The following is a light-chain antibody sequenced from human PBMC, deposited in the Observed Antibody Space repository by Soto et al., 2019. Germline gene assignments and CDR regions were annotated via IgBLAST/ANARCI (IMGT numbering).Light chain of an antibody. CDR2: DVR. CDR3: SSYTSSSTVI. Sequence: QSVLTQPASMSGSPGQSITISCTGTSSDIGGYNYISWYQQLPGKAPKFIIYDVRNRPSGVSNRFSGPRSGNTASLTISGLQAEDEADYYCSSYTSSSTVIFGGGTKLTVL. CDR1: SSDIGGYNY. V-gene: IGLV2-14*01. J-gene: IGLJ2*01.